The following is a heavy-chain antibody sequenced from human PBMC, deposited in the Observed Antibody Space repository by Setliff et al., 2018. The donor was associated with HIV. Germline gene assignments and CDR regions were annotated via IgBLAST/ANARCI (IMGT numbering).Heavy chain of an antibody. CDR1: GGTFNSYT. J-gene: IGHJ4*02. Sequence: SVKVSCKASGGTFNSYTFNWMRQAPGQRLEWMGRIIPLLETPNYAQKFQDRVTITADKSTDTVYMELHSLTSEDTAVYYCARWAGSCSIGDCYNPFEYWGQGTLVTVSS. CDR2: IIPLLETP. V-gene: IGHV1-69*06. CDR3: ARWAGSCSIGDCYNPFEY. D-gene: IGHD2-21*02.